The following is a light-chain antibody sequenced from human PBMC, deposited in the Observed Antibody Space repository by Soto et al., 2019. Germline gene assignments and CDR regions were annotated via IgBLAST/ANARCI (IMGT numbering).Light chain of an antibody. J-gene: IGKJ4*01. CDR2: KAS. V-gene: IGKV1-5*03. CDR3: QQYNGYFLT. CDR1: QSIGKY. Sequence: DIQMTQSPSSLSASVGDRVTITCRASQSIGKYLAWYQQKPGKAPKVLIYKASRLESGVPSRFSGSVSGTEFTLTINSLQPDDFATYFCQQYNGYFLTFGGGTKVEVK.